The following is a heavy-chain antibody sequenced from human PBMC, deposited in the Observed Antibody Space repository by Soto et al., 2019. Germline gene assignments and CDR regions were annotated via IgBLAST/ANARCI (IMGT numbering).Heavy chain of an antibody. CDR1: RCSIRSSIYY. Sequence: SDTLSLTCTVSRCSIRSSIYYWGWIRQPPGKGLEWIGSIYYSGSTYYNPSLKSRVTISVDTSKNQFSLKLSSVTAADTAVYYCARHFASIYGEYTFVDYWGQGTLVTVS. J-gene: IGHJ4*02. CDR2: IYYSGST. D-gene: IGHD4-17*01. V-gene: IGHV4-39*01. CDR3: ARHFASIYGEYTFVDY.